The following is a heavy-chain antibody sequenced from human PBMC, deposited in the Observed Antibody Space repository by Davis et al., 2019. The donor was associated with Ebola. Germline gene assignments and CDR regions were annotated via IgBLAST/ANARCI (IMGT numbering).Heavy chain of an antibody. Sequence: PGGSLRLSCAVYRASFSGDYWTWTRQSPGKGMEWIGEINHSGRTYYNPSLNGRVTISLDTSKRQVSLKLNSVTAADTAMYYCGGIRGQWLESWGQGSLVTVST. V-gene: IGHV4-34*01. CDR3: GGIRGQWLES. CDR2: INHSGRT. CDR1: RASFSGDY. D-gene: IGHD6-19*01. J-gene: IGHJ5*02.